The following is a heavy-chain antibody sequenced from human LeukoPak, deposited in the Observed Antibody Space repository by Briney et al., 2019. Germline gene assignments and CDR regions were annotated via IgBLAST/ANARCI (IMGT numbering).Heavy chain of an antibody. Sequence: GGSLRLSYAASGFIFSDHYMDWVRQAPGKGLEWVGRTRNEANIYTTKYAASVKGRFTISRDDSKNSLYLQMNSLKTEDTAVYYCASPVGATTVRAFDIWGQGTMVTVSS. CDR1: GFIFSDHY. CDR3: ASPVGATTVRAFDI. J-gene: IGHJ3*02. CDR2: TRNEANIYTT. V-gene: IGHV3-72*01. D-gene: IGHD1-26*01.